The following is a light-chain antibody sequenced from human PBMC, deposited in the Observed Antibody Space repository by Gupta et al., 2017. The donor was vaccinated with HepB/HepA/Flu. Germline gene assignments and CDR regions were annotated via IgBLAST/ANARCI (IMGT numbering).Light chain of an antibody. V-gene: IGKV3-20*01. Sequence: EIVLTQSPGTLSLSPGERATLSCRASQSVSSSYLAWYQQRPGQAPRLLIYGASSRATGSSDRFSGSGSGTDFTLTISRLEPEDFAVYYCQQDGSSPRTFGQGTKVESK. CDR2: GAS. CDR3: QQDGSSPRT. CDR1: QSVSSSY. J-gene: IGKJ1*01.